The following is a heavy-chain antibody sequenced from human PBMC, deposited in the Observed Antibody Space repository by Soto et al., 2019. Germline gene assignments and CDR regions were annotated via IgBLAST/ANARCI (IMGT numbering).Heavy chain of an antibody. Sequence: SEGTLSSYAISCGRQAHGQGLEWMGGIIPIFGTANYAQKFQGRVTITADESTSTAYMELSSLRSEDTAVYYCARDNDPLGSGYSWGIDYWGQGTPVTVSS. J-gene: IGHJ4*02. V-gene: IGHV1-69*01. CDR3: ARDNDPLGSGYSWGIDY. D-gene: IGHD3-22*01. CDR1: EGTLSSYA. CDR2: IIPIFGTA.